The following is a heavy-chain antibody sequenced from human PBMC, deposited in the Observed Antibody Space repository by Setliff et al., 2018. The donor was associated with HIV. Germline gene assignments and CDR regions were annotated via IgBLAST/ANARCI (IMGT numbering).Heavy chain of an antibody. CDR1: GASISSSSYY. Sequence: PSETLSLTCSVSGASISSSSYYWGWLRQPPGKGLEWIGTIYYGGSSYYDESLKSRVTISLDTSKNQFSLKLKSVTAADTAVYYCARVQMAHAAFDVWGQGTMVTVSS. CDR2: IYYGGSS. J-gene: IGHJ3*01. CDR3: ARVQMAHAAFDV. V-gene: IGHV4-39*07.